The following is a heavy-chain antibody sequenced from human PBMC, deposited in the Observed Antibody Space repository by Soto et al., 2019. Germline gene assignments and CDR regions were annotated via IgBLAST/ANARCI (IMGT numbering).Heavy chain of an antibody. V-gene: IGHV1-18*04. CDR2: ISADNGNG. CDR3: ARDSSGSSAYSY. Sequence: ASVKVSCKASGYRFSDNGISWVRQAPGQGLEWMGWISADNGNGNYAQKSQGRVTMTTDTSTSTAYMEMRSLRSDDTAVYYCARDSSGSSAYSYWGQGTLVTVSS. CDR1: GYRFSDNG. D-gene: IGHD3-22*01. J-gene: IGHJ4*02.